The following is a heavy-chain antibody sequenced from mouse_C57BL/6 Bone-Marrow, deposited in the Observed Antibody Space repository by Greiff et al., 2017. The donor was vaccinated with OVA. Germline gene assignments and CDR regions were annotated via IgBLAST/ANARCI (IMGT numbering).Heavy chain of an antibody. CDR2: ISSGSSTI. V-gene: IGHV5-17*01. J-gene: IGHJ2*01. CDR1: GFTFSDYG. Sequence: EVQLVESGGGLVKPGGSLKLSCAASGFTFSDYGMHWVRQAPEKGLEWVAYISSGSSTIYYADTVKGRFTFSRDNAKNTLFLQMTSLRSEDTAMXDGAIRIIYYYGIDYWGQVATLTVSS. CDR3: AIRIIYYYGIDY. D-gene: IGHD1-1*01.